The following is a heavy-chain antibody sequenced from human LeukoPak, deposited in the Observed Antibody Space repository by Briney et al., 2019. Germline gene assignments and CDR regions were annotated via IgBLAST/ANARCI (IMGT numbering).Heavy chain of an antibody. CDR3: ARETVDTAMVLSYSKLLYYYYMDV. V-gene: IGHV4-59*11. CDR1: GGSISSHY. J-gene: IGHJ6*03. D-gene: IGHD5-18*01. Sequence: SETLSLTCTVSGGSISSHYWSWIRQPPGKGLEWIGYIYYSGSTNYNPSLKSRVTISVDTSKNQFSLKLSSVTAADTAVYYCARETVDTAMVLSYSKLLYYYYMDVWGKGTTVTVSS. CDR2: IYYSGST.